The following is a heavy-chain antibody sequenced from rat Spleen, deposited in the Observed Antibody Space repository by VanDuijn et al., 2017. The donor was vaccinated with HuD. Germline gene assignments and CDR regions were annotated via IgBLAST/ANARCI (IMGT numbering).Heavy chain of an antibody. CDR3: TRDPPGSSGVIDA. Sequence: QVQLKESGPGLVQPSQTLSLTCTVSGFSLSNYGVIWVRQPPGKGLDWMGVIWGDGSTKYNSAFKSRLSISRDTSKNQVFLKMSSLQTDDTGTYYCTRDPPGSSGVIDAWGQGASVTVSS. CDR1: GFSLSNYG. V-gene: IGHV2-13*01. CDR2: IWGDGST. D-gene: IGHD5-1*01. J-gene: IGHJ4*01.